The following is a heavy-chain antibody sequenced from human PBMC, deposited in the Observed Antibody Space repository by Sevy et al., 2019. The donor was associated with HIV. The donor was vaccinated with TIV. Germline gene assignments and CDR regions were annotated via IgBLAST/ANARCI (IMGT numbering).Heavy chain of an antibody. CDR2: IWYDGSSK. CDR3: ASGAYYYASRTENFDY. D-gene: IGHD3-10*01. CDR1: GFTFSSYG. V-gene: IGHV3-33*01. J-gene: IGHJ4*02. Sequence: GGSLRLSCAASGFTFSSYGMHWVRQAPGKGLEWVALIWYDGSSKYYADSVKGRFTISRDNSKNTLYLQRNSLRAEDTAVYYCASGAYYYASRTENFDYWAQGTLVTVSS.